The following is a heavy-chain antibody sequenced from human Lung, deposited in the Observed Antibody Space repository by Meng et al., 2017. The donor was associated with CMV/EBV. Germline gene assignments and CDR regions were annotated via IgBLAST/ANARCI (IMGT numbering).Heavy chain of an antibody. CDR3: AREEAMVGYYTNWFDA. CDR1: GFPFRSYA. Sequence: GEXXKISCAASGFPFRSYAMSWVRQAPGKGLEWVSSISGSVGNTYYADSVKGRFAISRDNSGDTLYMQMSSLRAEDTAVYYCAREEAMVGYYTNWFDAWGQGARVTVAS. V-gene: IGHV3-23*01. D-gene: IGHD5-18*01. J-gene: IGHJ5*02. CDR2: ISGSVGNT.